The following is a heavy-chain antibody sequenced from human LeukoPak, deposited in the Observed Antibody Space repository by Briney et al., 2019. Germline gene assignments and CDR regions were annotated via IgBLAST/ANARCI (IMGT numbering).Heavy chain of an antibody. Sequence: SETLSLTCTVSGGSISSYYWSWIRQPAGKGLEWIGRIYTSGSTNYNPSLKSRVTMSVDTSKNQFSLKLSSVTAADTAVYYCARDRRITGTKYYYYYMDVWGKGTTVTVSS. CDR3: ARDRRITGTKYYYYYMDV. CDR2: IYTSGST. CDR1: GGSISSYY. V-gene: IGHV4-4*07. J-gene: IGHJ6*03. D-gene: IGHD1-7*01.